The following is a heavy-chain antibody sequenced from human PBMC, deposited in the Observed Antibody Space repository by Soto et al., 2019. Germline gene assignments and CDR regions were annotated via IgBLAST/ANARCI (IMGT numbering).Heavy chain of an antibody. V-gene: IGHV3-23*01. CDR2: ISGSGGST. J-gene: IGHJ4*02. CDR3: AKVPISVGSSGSYYFDY. D-gene: IGHD3-22*01. CDR1: GFTFSSYA. Sequence: PGGSLRLSCAASGFTFSSYAMSWVRQAPGKGLEWVSAISGSGGSTYYADSVKGRFTISRDNSKNTLYLQMNRLRAEDTAVYYCAKVPISVGSSGSYYFDYWGQGTLVTVSS.